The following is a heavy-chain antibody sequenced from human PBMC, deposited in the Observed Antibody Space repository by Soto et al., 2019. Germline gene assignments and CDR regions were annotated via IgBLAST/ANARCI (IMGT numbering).Heavy chain of an antibody. Sequence: PGESLKISCKGSGYSFTSYWIGWVRQMPGKGLEWMGINYPGDSDTRYSPSFQGQVTISADKSISTAYLQWSSLKASDTAMYYCARQDEGVGATRDYYYYYGMDVWGQGTTVTVSS. CDR3: ARQDEGVGATRDYYYYYGMDV. J-gene: IGHJ6*02. D-gene: IGHD1-26*01. V-gene: IGHV5-51*01. CDR1: GYSFTSYW. CDR2: NYPGDSDT.